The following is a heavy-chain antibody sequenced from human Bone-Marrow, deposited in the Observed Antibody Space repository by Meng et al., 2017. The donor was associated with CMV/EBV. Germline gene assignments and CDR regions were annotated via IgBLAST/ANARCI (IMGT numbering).Heavy chain of an antibody. Sequence: ESLKISCAVYGGSFSGYYWSWIRQPPGKGLEWIGEINHSGSTNYNPSLKSRVTISVDTSKNQFSLKLSSVTAADTAVYYCARGGPSALRFLEWSLYAFDIWGQGTMVTVSS. CDR1: GGSFSGYY. V-gene: IGHV4-34*01. CDR3: ARGGPSALRFLEWSLYAFDI. J-gene: IGHJ3*02. CDR2: INHSGST. D-gene: IGHD3-3*01.